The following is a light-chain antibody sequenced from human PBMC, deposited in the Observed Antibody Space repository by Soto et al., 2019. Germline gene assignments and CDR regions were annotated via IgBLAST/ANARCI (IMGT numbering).Light chain of an antibody. J-gene: IGLJ2*01. V-gene: IGLV1-44*01. CDR2: SND. CDR3: AAWDDSLKVVV. CDR1: RPNIGSNT. Sequence: QAVVTQPPSASGTPGQRVTMSCSGSRPNIGSNTVNWYQQFPGTAPKVLIYSNDQRPSGVPDRFSGSKSDTSASLAISGLQSEDEADYYCAAWDDSLKVVVFGGGTKVTVL.